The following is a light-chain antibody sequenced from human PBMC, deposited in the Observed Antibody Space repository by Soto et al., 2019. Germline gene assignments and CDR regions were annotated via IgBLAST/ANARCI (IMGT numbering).Light chain of an antibody. CDR3: QQRSNWPT. CDR2: AAS. V-gene: IGKV1-39*01. CDR1: QSTRRY. J-gene: IGKJ4*01. Sequence: DIQMTQSPSSLSASVGDRVTISCRASQSTRRYLNWYQQKPGKGPKLLIYAASSLQSGVPSRFSGSGSGTDFTLTISSLEPEDFAVYYCQQRSNWPTFGGGTKVDIK.